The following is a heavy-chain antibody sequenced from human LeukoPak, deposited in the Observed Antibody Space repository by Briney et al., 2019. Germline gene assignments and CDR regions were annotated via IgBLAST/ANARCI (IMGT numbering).Heavy chain of an antibody. J-gene: IGHJ4*02. Sequence: PGGSLRLSCAASGLPFSNAWMSWVRQAPGKGLEWVGRIKGQLDGGTTDHAAPVKGRFTISRDESKNMLYLQMDSLKTEDTALYYCMDPDVVGDFDCWGQGTLVTVSS. CDR3: MDPDVVGDFDC. CDR2: IKGQLDGGTT. CDR1: GLPFSNAW. D-gene: IGHD5-18*01. V-gene: IGHV3-15*01.